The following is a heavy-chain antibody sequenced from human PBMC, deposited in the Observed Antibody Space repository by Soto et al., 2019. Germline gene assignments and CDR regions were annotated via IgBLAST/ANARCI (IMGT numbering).Heavy chain of an antibody. Sequence: SSVNVSFKSSGGTFSSYAISWVRQAPGQGLEWMGGIIPIFGTANYAQKFQGRVTITADESTSTAYMELSSLRSEDTAVYYCARLSGYSSSSGPFDIWGQGTMVTVS. CDR2: IIPIFGTA. CDR3: ARLSGYSSSSGPFDI. J-gene: IGHJ3*02. D-gene: IGHD6-6*01. CDR1: GGTFSSYA. V-gene: IGHV1-69*01.